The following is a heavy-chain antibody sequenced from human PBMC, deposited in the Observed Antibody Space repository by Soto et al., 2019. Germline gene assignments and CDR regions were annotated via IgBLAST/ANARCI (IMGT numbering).Heavy chain of an antibody. J-gene: IGHJ4*02. Sequence: SETLSLTCAVYGGSFSGYYWSWIRQPPGKGLEWIGEINHSGGANYNPSLKSGVTISADTSKNQFSLKLSSVSAADTAVYYCARGSGGYSGYVIDDWGQGSRVNVAS. CDR1: GGSFSGYY. CDR3: ARGSGGYSGYVIDD. V-gene: IGHV4-34*01. D-gene: IGHD5-12*01. CDR2: INHSGGA.